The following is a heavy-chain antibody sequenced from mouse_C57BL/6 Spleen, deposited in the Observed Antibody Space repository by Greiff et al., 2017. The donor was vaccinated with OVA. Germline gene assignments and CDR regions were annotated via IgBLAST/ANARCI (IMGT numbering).Heavy chain of an antibody. Sequence: EVQGVESGGGLVKPGGSLKLSCAASGFTFSSYAMSWVRQTPEKRLEWVATISDGGSYTYYPDNVKGRFTISRDNAKNNLYLQMSHLKSEDTAMYYCARDDGSSLFAYWGQGTLVTVSA. V-gene: IGHV5-4*01. J-gene: IGHJ3*01. D-gene: IGHD1-1*01. CDR1: GFTFSSYA. CDR3: ARDDGSSLFAY. CDR2: ISDGGSYT.